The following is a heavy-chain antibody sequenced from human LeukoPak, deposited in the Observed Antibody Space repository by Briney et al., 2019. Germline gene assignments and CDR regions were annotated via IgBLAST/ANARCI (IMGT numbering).Heavy chain of an antibody. Sequence: PSETLSLTCTVSGASISRKGYDWGWLRQPPGKGLEWIGIINYSGRTYYNPSLKSRVTISEDTSKNQFSLNLTSVTAADTAVYYCARGWSVDVWGQGTTVTVSS. D-gene: IGHD2-15*01. CDR1: GASISRKGYD. V-gene: IGHV4-39*01. CDR3: ARGWSVDV. CDR2: INYSGRT. J-gene: IGHJ6*02.